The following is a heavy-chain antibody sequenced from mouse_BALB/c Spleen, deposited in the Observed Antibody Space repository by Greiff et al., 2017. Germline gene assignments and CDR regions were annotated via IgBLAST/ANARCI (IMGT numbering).Heavy chain of an antibody. CDR2: IDPENGDT. V-gene: IGHV14-4*02. CDR3: NGGDY. Sequence: DVKLQESGAELVRSGASVKLSCTASGFNIKDYYMHWVKQRPEQGLEWIGWIDPENGDTEYAPKFQGKATMTADTSSNTAYLQLSSLTSEDTAVYYCNGGDYWGQGTSVTVSS. CDR1: GFNIKDYY. J-gene: IGHJ4*01.